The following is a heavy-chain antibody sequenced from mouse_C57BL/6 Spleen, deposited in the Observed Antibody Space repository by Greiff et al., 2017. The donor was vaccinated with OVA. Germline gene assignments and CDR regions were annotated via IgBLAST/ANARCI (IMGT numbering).Heavy chain of an antibody. J-gene: IGHJ2*01. Sequence: VKVVESGPGLVQPSQSLSITCTVSGFSLTSYGVHWVRQSPGKGLEWLGVIWSGGSTDYNAAFISRLSISKDNSKSQVFFKMNSLQADDTAIYYCARNRITTVVATDYFDYWGQGTTLTVSS. CDR1: GFSLTSYG. D-gene: IGHD1-1*01. CDR2: IWSGGST. V-gene: IGHV2-2*01. CDR3: ARNRITTVVATDYFDY.